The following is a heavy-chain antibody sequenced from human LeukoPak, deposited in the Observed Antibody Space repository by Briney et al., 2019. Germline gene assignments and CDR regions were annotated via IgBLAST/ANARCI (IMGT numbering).Heavy chain of an antibody. J-gene: IGHJ4*02. D-gene: IGHD1-1*01. CDR1: GFTFISYA. V-gene: IGHV3-23*01. Sequence: GGSLRLSCAGSGFTFISYALSWVRQAPGKGLEWVSAISGSGGSTYYADSVKGRFTISRDNSKNTLYLQMNSLRAEDTAVYYCSKTAHFWNPRVYFDYWGQGTLVTVSS. CDR3: SKTAHFWNPRVYFDY. CDR2: ISGSGGST.